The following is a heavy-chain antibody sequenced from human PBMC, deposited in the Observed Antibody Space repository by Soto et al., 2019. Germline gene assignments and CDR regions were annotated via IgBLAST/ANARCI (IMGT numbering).Heavy chain of an antibody. CDR3: TWENDSIGFDF. V-gene: IGHV1-2*04. J-gene: IGHJ4*01. CDR1: GYTFTGDY. D-gene: IGHD3-22*01. Sequence: ASVKVSCKASGYTFTGDYMHFVRQAPGQGLEWIGWINPNIYGTNYAQKFQGWVAITIDTSIIRSYMELSRLRSEETAVYYCTWENDSIGFDFWG. CDR2: INPNIYGT.